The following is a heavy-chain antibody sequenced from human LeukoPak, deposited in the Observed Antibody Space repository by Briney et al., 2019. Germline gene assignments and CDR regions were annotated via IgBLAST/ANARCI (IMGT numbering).Heavy chain of an antibody. CDR3: ARGARAARPRPAQDYHYMDV. CDR1: GGSFSTYY. D-gene: IGHD6-6*01. J-gene: IGHJ6*03. V-gene: IGHV4-34*01. Sequence: SETLSLTCAVYGGSFSTYYCTWIRQPPGKGLEWIWEINHSGSTNYNPSLKSRVTISVDTSKNQFSLKLSSVTAADTAVYYCARGARAARPRPAQDYHYMDVWGKGTTVTVSS. CDR2: INHSGST.